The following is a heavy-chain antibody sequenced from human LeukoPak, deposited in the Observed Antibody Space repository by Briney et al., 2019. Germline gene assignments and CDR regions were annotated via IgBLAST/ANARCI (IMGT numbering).Heavy chain of an antibody. CDR1: GFTFSSYE. CDR3: AKERSRGGDCLDY. CDR2: ISVSGGST. J-gene: IGHJ4*02. V-gene: IGHV3-23*01. D-gene: IGHD2-21*02. Sequence: GGSLRLSCAASGFTFSSYEMHWVRQAPGKGLEWVSAISVSGGSTYYADSVKGRFTISRDNSKNTLYLQMNSLRAEETAVYYCAKERSRGGDCLDYWGQGTLVTVSS.